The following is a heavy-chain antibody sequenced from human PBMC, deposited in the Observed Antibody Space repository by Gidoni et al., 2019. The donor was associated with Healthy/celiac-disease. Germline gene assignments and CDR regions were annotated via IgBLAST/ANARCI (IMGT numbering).Heavy chain of an antibody. Sequence: QVQLVQSGAEVKKPGASVKVSCKASGSTFTSYGTSWLRQAHGQGLEWMGWISADTGNTNYAKKRKGSGTMTTDTSTSTAYMELRSLRSDDTAVYYCARGPKKAYYYDSSGYDYWGQGTLVTVSS. CDR2: ISADTGNT. V-gene: IGHV1-18*01. J-gene: IGHJ4*02. CDR1: GSTFTSYG. D-gene: IGHD3-22*01. CDR3: ARGPKKAYYYDSSGYDY.